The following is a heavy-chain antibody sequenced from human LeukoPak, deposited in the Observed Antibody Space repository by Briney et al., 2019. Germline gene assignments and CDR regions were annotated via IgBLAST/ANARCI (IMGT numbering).Heavy chain of an antibody. J-gene: IGHJ4*02. CDR1: GYSFSNYW. Sequence: GESLKISCKVSGYSFSNYWIGWLRQLPGKGLEWMGIIYPEDSDTTYSPSFQGQVTISADKSISTAYLQWSSLKASDTAMYYCARPNYYSSGSYSIWYFDYWGQGTLVTVSS. CDR2: IYPEDSDT. CDR3: ARPNYYSSGSYSIWYFDY. V-gene: IGHV5-51*01. D-gene: IGHD3-10*01.